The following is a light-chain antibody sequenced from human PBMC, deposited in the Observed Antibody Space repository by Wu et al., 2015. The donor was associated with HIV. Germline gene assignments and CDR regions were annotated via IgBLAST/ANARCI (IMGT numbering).Light chain of an antibody. CDR1: QSISSW. Sequence: DIQMTQSPSTLSASVGDRVTITCRASQSISSWLAWYQQKPGKAPNLLIYKASSLESGVPSRFSGSRSGTEFTLTISSLQPDDFATYYCQQYNSSVTFGQGTKVEIK. CDR3: QQYNSSVT. CDR2: KAS. V-gene: IGKV1-5*03. J-gene: IGKJ1*01.